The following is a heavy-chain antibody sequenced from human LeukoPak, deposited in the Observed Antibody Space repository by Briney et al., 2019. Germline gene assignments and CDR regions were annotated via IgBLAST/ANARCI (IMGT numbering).Heavy chain of an antibody. CDR2: INTNTGNP. D-gene: IGHD3-10*01. V-gene: IGHV7-4-1*02. Sequence: GASVKVSCKASGYIFTSYAMNWVRQAPGQGLEWMGWINTNTGNPTYAQGFTGRFVFSLDTSVSTAYLQISSLKAEDTAVYYCARGSAPTPIWFGELFPPLTHYYYGMDVWGQGTTVTVSS. J-gene: IGHJ6*02. CDR1: GYIFTSYA. CDR3: ARGSAPTPIWFGELFPPLTHYYYGMDV.